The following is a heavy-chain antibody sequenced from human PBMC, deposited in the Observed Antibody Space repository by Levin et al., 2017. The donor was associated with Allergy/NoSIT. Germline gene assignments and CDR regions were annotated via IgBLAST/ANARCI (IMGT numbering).Heavy chain of an antibody. CDR3: AREAGSSQIPHYQNWFDP. CDR1: GYTFTGYY. Sequence: ASVKVSCKASGYTFTGYYMHWVRQAPGQGLEWMGWINPNSGGTNYAQKFQGRVTMTRDTSISTAYMELSRLRSDDTAVYYCAREAGSSQIPHYQNWFDPWGQGTLVTVSS. D-gene: IGHD6-13*01. V-gene: IGHV1-2*02. J-gene: IGHJ5*02. CDR2: INPNSGGT.